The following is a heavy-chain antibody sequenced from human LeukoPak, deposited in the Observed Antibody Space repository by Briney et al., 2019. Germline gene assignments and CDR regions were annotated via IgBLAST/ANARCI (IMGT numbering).Heavy chain of an antibody. J-gene: IGHJ4*02. V-gene: IGHV1-2*02. D-gene: IGHD5-12*01. CDR2: INPNSGGT. CDR3: ARDRWGSGCDPSYFDY. Sequence: GASVKVSCKASGYYMHWVRQAPGQGLEWMGWINPNSGGTNYAQKFQGRVTMTRDTSISTAYMELSRLRSDDTAVYYCARDRWGSGCDPSYFDYWGQGTLVTVSS. CDR1: GYY.